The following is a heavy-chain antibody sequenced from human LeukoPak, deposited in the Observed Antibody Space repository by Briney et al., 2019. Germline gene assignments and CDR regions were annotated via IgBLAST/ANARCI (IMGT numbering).Heavy chain of an antibody. V-gene: IGHV3-23*01. CDR3: AKTGLSGGSGYYYFDY. CDR2: ISGSGGST. J-gene: IGHJ4*02. CDR1: GFTFSSYA. Sequence: PGGSLRLSCAASGFTFSSYAMSWVRQAPGKGLEWVSAISGSGGSTYYADSVKGRFTISRDNSKNTLYLQMNSLRAEDTAVYYCAKTGLSGGSGYYYFDYWGQGTLVTVSS. D-gene: IGHD3-3*01.